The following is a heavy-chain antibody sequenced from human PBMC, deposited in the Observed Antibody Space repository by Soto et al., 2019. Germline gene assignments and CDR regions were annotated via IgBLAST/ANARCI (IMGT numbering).Heavy chain of an antibody. CDR3: AKGRSYYYYYGVDV. J-gene: IGHJ6*02. Sequence: GGSLRLSCAAFGFTFSSCAMGWVRQAPGKGLEWVSDIIDSGASTYYADSVKGRFTISRDNSKSTLYLQMNSLRAEDTALYYCAKGRSYYYYYGVDVWGQGTTVTVSS. V-gene: IGHV3-23*01. CDR1: GFTFSSCA. CDR2: IIDSGAST.